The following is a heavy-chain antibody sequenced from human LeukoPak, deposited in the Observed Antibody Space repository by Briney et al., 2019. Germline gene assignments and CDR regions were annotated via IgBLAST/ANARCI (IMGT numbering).Heavy chain of an antibody. CDR3: AKDSYYDSSGYYLN. V-gene: IGHV3-30*02. CDR1: GFTFSSYG. Sequence: GGSLRLSCAASGFTFSSYGVHWVRQAPGKGLEWVAFIRYDGSNKYYADSVKGRFTISRDNSKNTLYLQMNSLRAEDTAVYYCAKDSYYDSSGYYLNWGQGTLVTVSS. CDR2: IRYDGSNK. D-gene: IGHD3-22*01. J-gene: IGHJ4*02.